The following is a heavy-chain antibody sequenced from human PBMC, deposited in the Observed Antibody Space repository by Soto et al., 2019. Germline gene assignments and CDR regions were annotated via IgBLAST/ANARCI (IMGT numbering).Heavy chain of an antibody. CDR2: INAGNGNT. CDR1: GYTFTSYS. J-gene: IGHJ5*02. V-gene: IGHV1-3*01. D-gene: IGHD3-10*01. Sequence: ASVKVSCKASGYTFTSYSMHWVRQAPGQRLEWMGWINAGNGNTKYSQKFQGRVTITRDTSTSTAYMELSSLRSEDTAVYYCARDHSGNWFDPWGKGTLVTVSS. CDR3: ARDHSGNWFDP.